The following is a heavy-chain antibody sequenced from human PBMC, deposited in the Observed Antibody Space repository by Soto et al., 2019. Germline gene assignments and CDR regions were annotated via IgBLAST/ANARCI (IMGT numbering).Heavy chain of an antibody. J-gene: IGHJ4*02. D-gene: IGHD6-6*01. V-gene: IGHV4-59*01. Sequence: SETLSLTCTVSGGSISSYYWSWIRQPPGKGLEWIGYIYYSGSTNYNPSHKSRVTISVDTSKNQFSLKLSSVTAADTAVYYCARTSTSSFPIDYWGQGTLVTVSP. CDR3: ARTSTSSFPIDY. CDR2: IYYSGST. CDR1: GGSISSYY.